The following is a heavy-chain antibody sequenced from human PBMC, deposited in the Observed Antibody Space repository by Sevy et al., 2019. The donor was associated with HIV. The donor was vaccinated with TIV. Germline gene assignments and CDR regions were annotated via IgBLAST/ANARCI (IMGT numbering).Heavy chain of an antibody. Sequence: SETLSLTCSVSVGSISSYYWSWIRQPPGKGLEWIGSFYYSGKNIYSPSLKSRVTISVDTSKNQFSLKLRSVTAADTAVYYCASEGPSYYDRSGYYRFDYWGQGTLVTVSS. CDR3: ASEGPSYYDRSGYYRFDY. CDR2: FYYSGKN. D-gene: IGHD3-22*01. CDR1: VGSISSYY. V-gene: IGHV4-59*01. J-gene: IGHJ4*02.